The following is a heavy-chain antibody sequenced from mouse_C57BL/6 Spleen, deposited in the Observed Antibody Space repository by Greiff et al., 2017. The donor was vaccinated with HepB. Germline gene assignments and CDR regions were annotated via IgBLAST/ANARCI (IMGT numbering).Heavy chain of an antibody. CDR3: ARLLGVLDY. D-gene: IGHD2-14*01. V-gene: IGHV1-52*01. CDR1: GYTFTSYW. CDR2: IDPSDSET. J-gene: IGHJ2*01. Sequence: QVQLKESGAELVRPGSSVKLSCKASGYTFTSYWMHWVKQRPIQGLEWIGNIDPSDSETHYNQKFKDKATLTVDKSSSTAYMQLSSLTSEDSAVYYCARLLGVLDYWGQGTTLTVSS.